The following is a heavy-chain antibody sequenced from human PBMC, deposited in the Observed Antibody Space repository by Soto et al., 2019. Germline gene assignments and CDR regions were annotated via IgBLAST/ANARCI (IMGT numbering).Heavy chain of an antibody. CDR2: IYYSGIS. D-gene: IGHD3-22*01. J-gene: IGHJ2*01. V-gene: IGHV4-31*03. CDR1: AGSITTVNYD. Sequence: SETLNLPCTLSAGSITTVNYDWSGIRQHPGKGLEWIGYIYYSGISYYNPSLKSRVTISLDTSKNQLSLKLSSVTAGDTAVYYCARHDTSGYKWYFDLWGRGTLVTVSS. CDR3: ARHDTSGYKWYFDL.